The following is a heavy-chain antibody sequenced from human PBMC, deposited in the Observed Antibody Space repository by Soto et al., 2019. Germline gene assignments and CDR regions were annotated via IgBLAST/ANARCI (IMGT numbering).Heavy chain of an antibody. D-gene: IGHD2-2*01. CDR3: AKDHFIVVVTADLDFDY. J-gene: IGHJ4*02. CDR1: VFTFSSYG. CDR2: ISYDGSNK. Sequence: RRLSCAASVFTFSSYGMHWVRQAPGKGLEWVAVISYDGSNKYYADSVKGRFTISRDNSKNTLYLQMNSLRAEDTAVYYCAKDHFIVVVTADLDFDYWGQGNLVTVSS. V-gene: IGHV3-30*18.